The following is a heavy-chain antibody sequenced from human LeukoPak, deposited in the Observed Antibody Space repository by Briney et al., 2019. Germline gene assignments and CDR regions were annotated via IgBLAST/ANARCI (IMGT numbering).Heavy chain of an antibody. V-gene: IGHV4-39*01. CDR2: TYYSGST. CDR1: GGSISSSGYY. J-gene: IGHJ3*02. D-gene: IGHD3-9*01. CDR3: ARHKGDILTALNI. Sequence: SETLSLTCTVSGGSISSSGYYWGWIRQPPGKGLEWIGSTYYSGSTYYNPSLKSRVTISVDTSKNQFTLKLRSVTAPDTAVYYCARHKGDILTALNIWGQGTMVTVSS.